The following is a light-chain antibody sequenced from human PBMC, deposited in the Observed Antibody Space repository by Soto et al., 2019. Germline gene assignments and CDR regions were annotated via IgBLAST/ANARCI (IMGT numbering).Light chain of an antibody. CDR1: QNINFN. Sequence: ETLMTQSPATLSASPGERVTLSCRASQNINFNLAWYQQKPGQAPRVLIYGASSRASGIPDRFSGSGSGTDFTLTISRPEHDDFAFYYCQQYHNWPPLTFGGGTRVEIK. J-gene: IGKJ4*01. CDR2: GAS. V-gene: IGKV3D-15*01. CDR3: QQYHNWPPLT.